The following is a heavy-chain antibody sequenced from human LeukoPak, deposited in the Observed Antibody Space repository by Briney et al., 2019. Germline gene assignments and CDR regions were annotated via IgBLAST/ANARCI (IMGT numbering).Heavy chain of an antibody. J-gene: IGHJ4*02. CDR3: AKDYGSGSYYNYFDY. V-gene: IGHV3-48*03. Sequence: GGSLRLSCAASGFTFSSYEMNWVRQAPGKGLEWVSYISSSGSTIYYADSVKGRFTISRDNAKNSLYLQMNSLRAEDTAVYYCAKDYGSGSYYNYFDYWGQGTLVTVSS. CDR1: GFTFSSYE. CDR2: ISSSGSTI. D-gene: IGHD3-10*01.